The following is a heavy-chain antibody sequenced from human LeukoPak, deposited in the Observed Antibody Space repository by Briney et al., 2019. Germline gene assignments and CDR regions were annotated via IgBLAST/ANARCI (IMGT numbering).Heavy chain of an antibody. Sequence: SQTLSLTCTVSGGSISSGDYYWSWIRQPPGKGLEWIGYIYDSGSTYYNPSLKSQVTISVDTSKNQFSLKLSSVTAADTAVYYCARSLSGSSSLNYYYYGMDVWGQGTTVTVSS. J-gene: IGHJ6*02. V-gene: IGHV4-30-4*01. CDR2: IYDSGST. D-gene: IGHD1-26*01. CDR1: GGSISSGDYY. CDR3: ARSLSGSSSLNYYYYGMDV.